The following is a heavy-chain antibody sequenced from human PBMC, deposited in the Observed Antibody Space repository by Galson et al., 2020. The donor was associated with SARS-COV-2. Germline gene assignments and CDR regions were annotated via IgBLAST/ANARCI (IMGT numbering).Heavy chain of an antibody. V-gene: IGHV4-31*03. CDR3: ARGGNYDSDA. CDR2: IYYSGST. J-gene: IGHJ4*02. D-gene: IGHD3-9*01. CDR1: GGSISSGGYY. Sequence: SETLSLTCTVSGGSISSGGYYWSWIRQHPGKGLEWIGYIYYSGSTYYNPSLKSRVTISVDTSKNQFSLKLSSVTAADTAVYYCARGGNYDSDAWGQGSLVSVSS.